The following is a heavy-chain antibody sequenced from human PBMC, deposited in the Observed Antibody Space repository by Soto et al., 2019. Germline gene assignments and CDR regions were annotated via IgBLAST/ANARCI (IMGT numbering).Heavy chain of an antibody. CDR1: GASITGTSY. Sequence: QVQLQESGPGLMKPSETLSLTCTVSGASITGTSYWSWIRQPAGKGLEWIGRFSLSGTTNYNPTLTRRVTMSADVSKNQFSLRLTSVTAADTALYYCARGMTPPGAPAWYYFDSWGQGTLVTVSS. CDR2: FSLSGTT. CDR3: ARGMTPPGAPAWYYFDS. D-gene: IGHD2-8*02. V-gene: IGHV4-4*07. J-gene: IGHJ4*02.